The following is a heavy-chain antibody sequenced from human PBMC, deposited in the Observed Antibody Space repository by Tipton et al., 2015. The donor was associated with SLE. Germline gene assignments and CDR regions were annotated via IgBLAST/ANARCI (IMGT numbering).Heavy chain of an antibody. CDR2: ISSSSSYI. CDR3: AKDRSGYGYFDY. D-gene: IGHD5-12*01. V-gene: IGHV3-21*01. CDR1: GFTFSSYS. Sequence: SLRLSCAASGFTFSSYSMNWVRQAPGKGLEWVSSISSSSSYIYYADSVKGRFTISRDNAKNSLYLQMNSLRAEDTAVYYCAKDRSGYGYFDYWGQGTLVTVSS. J-gene: IGHJ4*02.